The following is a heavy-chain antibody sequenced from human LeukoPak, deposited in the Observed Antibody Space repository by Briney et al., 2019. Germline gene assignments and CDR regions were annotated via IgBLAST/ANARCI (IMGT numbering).Heavy chain of an antibody. V-gene: IGHV3-74*01. Sequence: GGSLRLSCAASGFTFSTYWMHWVRQAQGKGLVWVSRINTVGSSPSYADSVKGRFTISRDNAKNTQYLQMNSLRAEDTAVYYCTRDPSLFSGYFDYWGQGALVSVSS. J-gene: IGHJ4*02. CDR3: TRDPSLFSGYFDY. CDR1: GFTFSTYW. CDR2: INTVGSSP. D-gene: IGHD3-10*02.